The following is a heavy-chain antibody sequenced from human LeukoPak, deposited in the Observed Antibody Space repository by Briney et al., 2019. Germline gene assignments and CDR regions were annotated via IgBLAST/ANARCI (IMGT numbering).Heavy chain of an antibody. CDR3: ARSSTGWSVDF. V-gene: IGHV1-18*01. CDR2: INSNGGGT. J-gene: IGHJ4*02. Sequence: ASVKVSCKASGYTFIHYGVSWVRQAPGQGLEWMGWINSNGGGTLYAQSLQGRVTLTTDTSTSTLYMELRTLRPDDTAVYYCARSSTGWSVDFWGQGTLVTVSS. CDR1: GYTFIHYG. D-gene: IGHD6-19*01.